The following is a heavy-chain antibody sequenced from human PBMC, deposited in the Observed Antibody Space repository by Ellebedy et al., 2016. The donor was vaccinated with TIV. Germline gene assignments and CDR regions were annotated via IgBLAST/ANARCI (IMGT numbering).Heavy chain of an antibody. CDR2: GGYT. CDR1: RFTVSSNF. D-gene: IGHD3-10*01. CDR3: AKGSFPFGDKSERIYSFQY. J-gene: IGHJ4*02. Sequence: GESLMISCEGFRFTVSSNFMTWVRQAPGRGLEWVGGYTNYADSVKGQFTIYTHNSRNTLYLQMTNLRTEDPAVYYCAKGSFPFGDKSERIYSFQYWGQGTLVTVSS. V-gene: IGHV3-53*04.